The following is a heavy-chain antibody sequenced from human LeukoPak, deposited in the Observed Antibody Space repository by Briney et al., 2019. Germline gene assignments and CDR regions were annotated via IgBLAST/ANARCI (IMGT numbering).Heavy chain of an antibody. CDR3: ARQERATTWVALNL. CDR1: GYTFTSYD. J-gene: IGHJ5*02. V-gene: IGHV1-8*01. D-gene: IGHD5-24*01. Sequence: ASVKVSCKASGYTFTSYDINWVRQATGQGLEWMGWMNPNSGNTGYAQKFQGRVTMTTDTSTSTAYMELWGLRSDDTAVYYCARQERATTWVALNLWGQGTLVSVSS. CDR2: MNPNSGNT.